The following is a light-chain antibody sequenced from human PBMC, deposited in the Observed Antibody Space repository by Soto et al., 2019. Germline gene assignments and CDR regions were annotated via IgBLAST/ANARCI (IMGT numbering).Light chain of an antibody. CDR3: QQYNRYSTWT. V-gene: IGKV1-5*01. CDR1: QSISSW. J-gene: IGKJ1*01. Sequence: DIQMTQSPSTLSASVGDRVTITCRASQSISSWLAWYQQKPGKAPKLLIYDASSLESGVPSRFSVSGSGTEFTLTISRLQPDDFATYYCQQYNRYSTWTFGQGTKVEIK. CDR2: DAS.